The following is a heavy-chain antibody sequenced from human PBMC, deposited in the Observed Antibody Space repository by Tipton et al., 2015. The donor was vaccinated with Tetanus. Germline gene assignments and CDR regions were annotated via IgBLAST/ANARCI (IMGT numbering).Heavy chain of an antibody. J-gene: IGHJ4*02. V-gene: IGHV4-34*01. CDR1: GGSFSGYY. CDR3: ARGAYSQFDY. CDR2: IHPSGST. Sequence: TLSLTCAVYGGSFSGYYCSWIRQSPGRGLEWIGEIHPSGSTYYNPSFTSRITLSQDTSKNQFSLKLNSVTAADTAIYYCARGAYSQFDYWGQGTLVTVSS. D-gene: IGHD4-11*01.